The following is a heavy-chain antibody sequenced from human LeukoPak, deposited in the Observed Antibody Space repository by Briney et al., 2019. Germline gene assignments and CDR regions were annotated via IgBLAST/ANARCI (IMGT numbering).Heavy chain of an antibody. Sequence: PGGSLRLSCAASGFTFSNSWMSWVRQAPGKGLEWVANIKQDGSEKYYVDSVKGRFTISRDNAKNSLYLQMDSLRADDTAVYYCARDWHGSGTSLDYWGQGTLVTVSS. CDR3: ARDWHGSGTSLDY. J-gene: IGHJ4*02. CDR1: GFTFSNSW. CDR2: IKQDGSEK. D-gene: IGHD3-10*01. V-gene: IGHV3-7*04.